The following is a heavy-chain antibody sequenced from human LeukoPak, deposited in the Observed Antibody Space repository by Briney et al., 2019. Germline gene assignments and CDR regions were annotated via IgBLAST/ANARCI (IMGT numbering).Heavy chain of an antibody. V-gene: IGHV3-30*01. CDR2: ISYDGSNK. Sequence: GGSPRLSRAASGFTFSSYAMHWVRQAPRKGLEWVAVISYDGSNKYYADSVKGRFTISRDNSKNTLYLQMTSLRAEDTAVYYCARDGGETIDAFDIWGQGTMVTVSS. CDR3: ARDGGETIDAFDI. J-gene: IGHJ3*02. D-gene: IGHD2-21*01. CDR1: GFTFSSYA.